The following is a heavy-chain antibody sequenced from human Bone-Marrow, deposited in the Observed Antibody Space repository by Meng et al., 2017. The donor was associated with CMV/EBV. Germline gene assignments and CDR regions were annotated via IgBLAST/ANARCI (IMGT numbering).Heavy chain of an antibody. V-gene: IGHV4-59*01. J-gene: IGHJ4*02. CDR3: ARSLDCGGDSYLGY. CDR1: GGSISSYY. D-gene: IGHD2-21*01. CDR2: IYYSGST. Sequence: SETLSLTCTVSGGSISSYYWSWIRQPPGKGLEWIGYIYYSGSTNYNPSLKSRVTISVDTSKNPFSLKLSSVTAADTAVYYCARSLDCGGDSYLGYWGQGTLVAVSS.